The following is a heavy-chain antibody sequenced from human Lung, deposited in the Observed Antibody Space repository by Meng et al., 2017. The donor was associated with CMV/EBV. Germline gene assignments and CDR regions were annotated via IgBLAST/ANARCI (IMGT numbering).Heavy chain of an antibody. CDR1: GGSISSGDYY. J-gene: IGHJ4*02. V-gene: IGHV4-30-4*01. CDR3: ARVGGCSGGGCYHRLFDY. D-gene: IGHD2-15*01. Sequence: QVQRQEPGPGLVKPSQTLSLTCTVSGGSISSGDYYWSWIRQPPGKGLEWIGYIYYTGSTYYNPSLKSRVIISVDTSKNQFSLKLNSVTAADTAVYYCARVGGCSGGGCYHRLFDYWGQGTLVTVSS. CDR2: IYYTGST.